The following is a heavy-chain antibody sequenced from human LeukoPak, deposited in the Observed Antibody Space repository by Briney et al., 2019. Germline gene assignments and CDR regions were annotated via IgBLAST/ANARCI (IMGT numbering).Heavy chain of an antibody. CDR3: ARYDSSGFYPYYYVDV. V-gene: IGHV5-51*01. D-gene: IGHD3-22*01. J-gene: IGHJ6*01. CDR1: GYIFSNYW. CDR2: INPQYSDT. Sequence: GESLKIPCKTSGYIFSNYWIDWVRQMPGKGLEGMGIINPQYSDTRYSPSLEGQVRITADRSTGTAYLRWGSLEASDSGVYYCARYDSSGFYPYYYVDVWGRGTTVTVS.